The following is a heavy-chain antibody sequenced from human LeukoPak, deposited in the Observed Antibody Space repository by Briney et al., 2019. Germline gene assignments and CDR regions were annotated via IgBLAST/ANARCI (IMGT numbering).Heavy chain of an antibody. CDR3: APDHGSGSYPFDY. V-gene: IGHV3-30*03. J-gene: IGHJ4*02. D-gene: IGHD3-10*01. CDR1: GFTFSSYG. Sequence: GGSLRLSCAASGFTFSSYGMHWVRQAPGKGLEWVAVISYDGSNKYYADSVKGRFTISRDNSKNTLYLQMNSLRAEDTAVYYCAPDHGSGSYPFDYWGQGTLVTVSS. CDR2: ISYDGSNK.